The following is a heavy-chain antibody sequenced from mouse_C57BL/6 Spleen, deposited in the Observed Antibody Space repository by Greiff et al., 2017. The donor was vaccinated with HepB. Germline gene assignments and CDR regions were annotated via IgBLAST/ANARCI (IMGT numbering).Heavy chain of an antibody. CDR1: GYTFTSYW. CDR2: IDPSDSYT. V-gene: IGHV1-69*01. Sequence: QVQLQQPGAELVMPGASVKLSCKASGYTFTSYWMHWVKQRPGQGLEWIGEIDPSDSYTNYNQKFKGKSTLTVDKSSSTAYMQLSSLTSEDSAVYYCARGGGLYALDDGGQGTSVTVSS. J-gene: IGHJ4*01. CDR3: ARGGGLYALDD.